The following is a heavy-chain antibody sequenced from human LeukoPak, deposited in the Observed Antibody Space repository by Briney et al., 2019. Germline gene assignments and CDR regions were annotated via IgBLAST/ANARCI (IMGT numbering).Heavy chain of an antibody. V-gene: IGHV1-18*04. CDR2: ISPYNDNT. CDR3: AREPQSEGGFDV. J-gene: IGHJ6*04. CDR1: GYTFITYG. Sequence: ASVKVSCKASGYTFITYGIDWVRLAPGQGLEWLGWISPYNDNTIYARKFQGRVTVTADTSTNTAYMELRSLTSDDTAIYFCAREPQSEGGFDVWGEGTTVTVSP.